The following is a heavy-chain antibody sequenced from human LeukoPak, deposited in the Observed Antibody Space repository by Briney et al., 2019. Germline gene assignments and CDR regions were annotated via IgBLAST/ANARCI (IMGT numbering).Heavy chain of an antibody. CDR2: ISGDGGST. Sequence: SGGSLRLSCAASGFTFDDYAMHWVRQTPGKGLEWVSLISGDGGSTYYADSVKGRFTISRDNSKNSLYLQMNSLRTEDSALYYCAKGYCTGGRCYYIAYWGQGTLVTVSS. D-gene: IGHD2-15*01. J-gene: IGHJ4*02. CDR1: GFTFDDYA. CDR3: AKGYCTGGRCYYIAY. V-gene: IGHV3-43*02.